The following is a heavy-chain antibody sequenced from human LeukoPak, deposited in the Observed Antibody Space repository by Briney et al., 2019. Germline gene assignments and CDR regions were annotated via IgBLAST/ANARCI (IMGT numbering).Heavy chain of an antibody. CDR2: IYHSGST. J-gene: IGHJ3*02. D-gene: IGHD3-16*01. Sequence: SETLSLTCTVSGYSISSGYNWDWIRQPPGKGLEWIGSIYHSGSTYYNPSLKSRVTISVDTSKNQFSLKLSSVTAADTAVYYCARCFGAFDIWGQGTMVTVSS. V-gene: IGHV4-38-2*02. CDR3: ARCFGAFDI. CDR1: GYSISSGYN.